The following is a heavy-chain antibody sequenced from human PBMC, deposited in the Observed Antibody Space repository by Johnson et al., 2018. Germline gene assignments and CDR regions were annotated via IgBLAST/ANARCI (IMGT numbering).Heavy chain of an antibody. CDR2: MNRNSGNT. V-gene: IGHV1-8*01. CDR3: ARGFRDSSGKEYFHH. D-gene: IGHD3-22*01. Sequence: QVQLVESGAEVKKPGASVKVSCKASGYTFASYDINWVRQATRQGLEWMGWMNRNSGNTGYAQKFQGRVTMTRNTSIGTSYMELRSLRSDDTAVYYCARGFRDSSGKEYFHHWGQGTLVTVSS. CDR1: GYTFASYD. J-gene: IGHJ1*01.